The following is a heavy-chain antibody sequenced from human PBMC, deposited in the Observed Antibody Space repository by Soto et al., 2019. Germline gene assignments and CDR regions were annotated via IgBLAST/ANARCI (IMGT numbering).Heavy chain of an antibody. CDR1: GFTLSSYA. J-gene: IGHJ6*02. V-gene: IGHV3-23*01. Sequence: PGGTLRLSCEASGFTLSSYAMSWVRQAPGKGLEWVSAISGSGGTTYYADSVKGRLTISRDISKYTLYLQVNSLRAEDTAIYYCAKVLSSNDCDGLGSYAMDVWVEVTTV. CDR3: AKVLSSNDCDGLGSYAMDV. D-gene: IGHD2-2*01. CDR2: ISGSGGTT.